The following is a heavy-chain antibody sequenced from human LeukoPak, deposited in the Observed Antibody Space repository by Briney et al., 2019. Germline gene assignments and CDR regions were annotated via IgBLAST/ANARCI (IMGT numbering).Heavy chain of an antibody. CDR2: ITSTSRTI. J-gene: IGHJ4*02. CDR3: ARDFPDNALFDL. CDR1: GFTFTDYS. Sequence: GGSLRLSCEVSGFTFTDYSMHWVRQAPGKGLEWVSSITSTSRTIFYADSVEGRFTISRDNAKNTVSLEMNSLRTEDAAIYYCARDFPDNALFDLWGQGTLVSVSP. V-gene: IGHV3-69-1*02. D-gene: IGHD2-8*01.